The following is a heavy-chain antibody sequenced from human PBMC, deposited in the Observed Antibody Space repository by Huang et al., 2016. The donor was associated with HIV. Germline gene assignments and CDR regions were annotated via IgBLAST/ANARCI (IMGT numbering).Heavy chain of an antibody. CDR1: GGSFSGYY. CDR3: AREVMIAFGGPFDP. D-gene: IGHD3-16*01. J-gene: IGHJ5*02. Sequence: QVHLEQWGAGLLKPSETLSLTCAVYGGSFSGYYWNWIGQSPGKGLEWIGQINHSGNSNATPSLKSRVTLSVDTSKNQFSLRLSSVSAADTAVYYCAREVMIAFGGPFDPWGQGTQVTVSA. CDR2: INHSGNS. V-gene: IGHV4-34*02.